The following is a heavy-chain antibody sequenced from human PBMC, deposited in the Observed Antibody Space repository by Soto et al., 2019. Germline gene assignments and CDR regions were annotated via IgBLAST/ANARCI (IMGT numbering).Heavy chain of an antibody. CDR3: ARGASYGSGSLKAHYYYYYGMDV. V-gene: IGHV3-33*01. J-gene: IGHJ6*02. CDR2: IWYDGSNK. D-gene: IGHD3-10*01. CDR1: GFTFSSYG. Sequence: GGSLRLSCAASGFTFSSYGMHWVRQAPGKGLEWVAVIWYDGSNKYYADSVKGRFTISRDNSKNTLYLQMNSLRAEDTAVYYCARGASYGSGSLKAHYYYYYGMDVWGQGTTVTVSS.